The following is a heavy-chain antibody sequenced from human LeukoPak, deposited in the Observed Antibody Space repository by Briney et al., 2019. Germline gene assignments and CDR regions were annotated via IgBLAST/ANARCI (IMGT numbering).Heavy chain of an antibody. V-gene: IGHV3-21*01. CDR3: ARGTTAVKRHFDC. J-gene: IGHJ4*01. CDR1: GFTFTTYS. Sequence: PGGSLRLSCEASGFTFTTYSMTWVRQAPGKGLEWVSIISSGSSAIFSADALKGRFTISRDDAKNLLYLDMNSLRAEDTAVYYSARGTTAVKRHFDCSGHRTLVTVSS. CDR2: ISSGSSAI. D-gene: IGHD4-17*01.